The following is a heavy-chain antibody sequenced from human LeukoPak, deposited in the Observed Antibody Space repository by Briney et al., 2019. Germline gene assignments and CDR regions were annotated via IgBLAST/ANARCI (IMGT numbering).Heavy chain of an antibody. V-gene: IGHV1-46*01. CDR3: ARDRIAAAGYYYYYGMDV. CDR2: INPSGGST. D-gene: IGHD6-13*01. CDR1: GYTFTSYY. J-gene: IGHJ6*02. Sequence: ASVKVPCKASGYTFTSYYMHWVRQAPGQGLEWMGIINPSGGSTSYAQKFQGRVTMTRDTSTSTVYMELSSLRSEDTAVYYCARDRIAAAGYYYYYGMDVWGQGTTVTVSS.